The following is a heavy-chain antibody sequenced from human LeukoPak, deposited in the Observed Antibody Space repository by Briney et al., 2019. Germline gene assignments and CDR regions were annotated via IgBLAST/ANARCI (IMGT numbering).Heavy chain of an antibody. CDR1: GFTFSSYA. CDR2: ISGSGGST. Sequence: QPGRSLRLSCAASGFTFSSYAMSWVRQAPGKGLEWVSAISGSGGSTYYADSVKGRFTISRDNSKNTLYLQMNSLRAEDTAVYYCAKDRVGDNWNDEFDYWGQGTLVTVSS. J-gene: IGHJ4*02. V-gene: IGHV3-23*01. D-gene: IGHD1-20*01. CDR3: AKDRVGDNWNDEFDY.